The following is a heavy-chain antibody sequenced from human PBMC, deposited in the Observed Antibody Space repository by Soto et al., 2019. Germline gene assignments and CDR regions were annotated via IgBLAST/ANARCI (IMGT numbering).Heavy chain of an antibody. V-gene: IGHV4-30-4*01. D-gene: IGHD3-22*01. CDR3: SREIESYHSCCYYSSYLDS. CDR2: MYYVGIT. Sequence: SETLSLTCTVSGASLDSTNYYWIWIRHPPGKGLEWIGYMYYVGITYYNPSLKSRLTMSRDTSKNQFSLRLTSVTAADTAVYFCSREIESYHSCCYYSSYLDSLGQGSLITFST. CDR1: GASLDSTNYY. J-gene: IGHJ4*02.